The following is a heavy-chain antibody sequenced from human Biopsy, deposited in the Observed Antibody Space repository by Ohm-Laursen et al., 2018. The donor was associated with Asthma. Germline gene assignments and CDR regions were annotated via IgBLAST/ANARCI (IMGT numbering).Heavy chain of an antibody. V-gene: IGHV1-69*13. Sequence: SVKVSCKSLGGTFNTFVIGWVLQAPGQGLEWLGGINSVFGTTTYPQKFQDRVTITADDSTSTVYMELSSLRSEDTAVYYCARKAGSCISRTCYSLDFWGQGTLVTVSS. J-gene: IGHJ4*02. CDR3: ARKAGSCISRTCYSLDF. CDR2: INSVFGTT. D-gene: IGHD2-2*01. CDR1: GGTFNTFV.